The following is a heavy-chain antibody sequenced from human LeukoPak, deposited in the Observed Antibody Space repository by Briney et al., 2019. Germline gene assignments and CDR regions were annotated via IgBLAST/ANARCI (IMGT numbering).Heavy chain of an antibody. Sequence: GGSLRLSCTASGFTTHYWLNWVRQSPGKGLEWVANIDRDGRVQHYVDSVEGRFTISRDNSKNMLYLQMNSLRAEDTAVYYCVKGRISEDGLDFWGQGTLVTVSS. CDR2: IDRDGRVQ. CDR1: GFTTHYW. CDR3: VKGRISEDGLDF. J-gene: IGHJ4*02. V-gene: IGHV3-7*03. D-gene: IGHD6-13*01.